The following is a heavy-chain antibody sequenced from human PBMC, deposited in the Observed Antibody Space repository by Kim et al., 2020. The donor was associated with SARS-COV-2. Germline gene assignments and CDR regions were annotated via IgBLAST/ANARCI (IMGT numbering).Heavy chain of an antibody. Sequence: ASVKVSCKASGYTFTSYGISWVRQAPGQGLEWMGWISAYNGNTNYAQKLQGRVTMTTDTSTSTAYMELRSLRSDDTAVYYCARDRYCSSTSCCVVSRGYYYGVDVSGQGTTVTVSS. CDR3: ARDRYCSSTSCCVVSRGYYYGVDV. CDR1: GYTFTSYG. J-gene: IGHJ6*02. D-gene: IGHD2-2*01. V-gene: IGHV1-18*01. CDR2: ISAYNGNT.